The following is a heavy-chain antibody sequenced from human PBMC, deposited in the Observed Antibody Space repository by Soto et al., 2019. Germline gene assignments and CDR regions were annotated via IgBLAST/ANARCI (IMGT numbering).Heavy chain of an antibody. J-gene: IGHJ4*02. D-gene: IGHD6-13*01. CDR1: GGTFSSYA. CDR3: ARENVKAGYSSSWYVDY. Sequence: QVQLVQSGAEVQKPGSSVKVSCKASGGTFSSYAISWVRQAPGQGLEWMGGIIPIFGTANYAQKFQGRVTITADESTSTAYMELSSLRSEDTAVYYCARENVKAGYSSSWYVDYWGQGTLVTVSS. V-gene: IGHV1-69*01. CDR2: IIPIFGTA.